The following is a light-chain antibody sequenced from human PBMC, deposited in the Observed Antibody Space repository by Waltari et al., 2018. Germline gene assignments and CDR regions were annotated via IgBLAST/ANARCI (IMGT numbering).Light chain of an antibody. Sequence: QSVLTQPPSVSGAPGPRVIISCTGSMSNIGAGYAVTWPQQRPGTAPKVLIYDNTKRPSGVPDRFSGSKSGASASLAITGLRPEDEADYYCQSYDTTFVVFGAGTKLTVL. J-gene: IGLJ2*01. CDR2: DNT. CDR1: MSNIGAGYA. CDR3: QSYDTTFVV. V-gene: IGLV1-40*01.